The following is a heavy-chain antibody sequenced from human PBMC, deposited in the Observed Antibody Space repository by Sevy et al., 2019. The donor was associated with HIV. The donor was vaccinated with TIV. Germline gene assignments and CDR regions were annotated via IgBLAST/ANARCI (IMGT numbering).Heavy chain of an antibody. V-gene: IGHV1-3*01. CDR3: ARDFCSGGSCYSAFVN. Sequence: ASVKVSCKASGYTFINYMIYWVRQAPGQRLEYMGWINDAFGDTKYSEKFQGRLTITRDTSASTAYMELSSLRSEVTAVYYCARDFCSGGSCYSAFVNWGQGTLVTVSS. CDR2: INDAFGDT. D-gene: IGHD2-15*01. CDR1: GYTFINYM. J-gene: IGHJ4*02.